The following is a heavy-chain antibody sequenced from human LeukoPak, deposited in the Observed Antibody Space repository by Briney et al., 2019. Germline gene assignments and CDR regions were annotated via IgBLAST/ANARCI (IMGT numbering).Heavy chain of an antibody. Sequence: GRSLRLSCAAPGFTFSSYAMHWVRQAPGKGLEWVAVISYDGSNKYYADSVKGRFTISRDNSKNTLYLQMNSLRAEDTAVYYCARERSSLAGAFDIWGQGTMVIVSS. D-gene: IGHD6-6*01. V-gene: IGHV3-30-3*01. CDR3: ARERSSLAGAFDI. CDR2: ISYDGSNK. J-gene: IGHJ3*02. CDR1: GFTFSSYA.